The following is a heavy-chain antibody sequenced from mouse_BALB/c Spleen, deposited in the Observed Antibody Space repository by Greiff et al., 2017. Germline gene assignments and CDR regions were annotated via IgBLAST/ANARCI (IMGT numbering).Heavy chain of an antibody. CDR3: ARDSNAMDY. CDR1: GFTFSSFG. D-gene: IGHD1-1*02. J-gene: IGHJ2*01. Sequence: EVMLVESGGGLVQPGGSRKLSCAASGFTFSSFGMHWVRQAPEKGLEWVAYISSGSSTIYYADTVKVRFTISRDNPKNTLFLQMTSLKSEDTAMYYCARDSNAMDYWGQGTTLTVSS. CDR2: ISSGSSTI. V-gene: IGHV5-17*02.